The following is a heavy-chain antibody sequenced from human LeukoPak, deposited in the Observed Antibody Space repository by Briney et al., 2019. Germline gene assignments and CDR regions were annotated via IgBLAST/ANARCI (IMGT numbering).Heavy chain of an antibody. Sequence: GGSLGLSCAASGFTFSRYAMHWVRQAPGKGLEYVSAINRDGTSTYYANSVKGRFTISRDNSRNTLFLQMGSLRVEDMAVYYCARDPLRDSRSLEGKNWIDLWGQGTLVTVSS. J-gene: IGHJ5*02. CDR3: ARDPLRDSRSLEGKNWIDL. CDR2: INRDGTST. D-gene: IGHD3-10*01. CDR1: GFTFSRYA. V-gene: IGHV3-64*01.